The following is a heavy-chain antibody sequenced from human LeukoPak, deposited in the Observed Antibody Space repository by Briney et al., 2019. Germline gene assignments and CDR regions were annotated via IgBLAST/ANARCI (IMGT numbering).Heavy chain of an antibody. V-gene: IGHV3-74*01. CDR3: ASGSGDYGDPFDY. J-gene: IGHJ4*02. CDR1: GFTFSNYW. D-gene: IGHD4-17*01. CDR2: ISSDGSST. Sequence: GGSLRLSCAASGFTFSNYWMHWVRQAPGKGLVWVSRISSDGSSTTYAGSVRGRFTISRDNAKSTLYLQMNSLRAEDTAVYYCASGSGDYGDPFDYWGQGTLVTVSS.